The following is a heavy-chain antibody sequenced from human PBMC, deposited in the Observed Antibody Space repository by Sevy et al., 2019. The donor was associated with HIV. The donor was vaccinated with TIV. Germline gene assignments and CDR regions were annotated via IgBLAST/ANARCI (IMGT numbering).Heavy chain of an antibody. CDR3: AREVGGFNWRPYYFDS. J-gene: IGHJ4*02. CDR1: GFTFNKYW. V-gene: IGHV3-7*01. CDR2: IKQDESET. D-gene: IGHD3-3*01. Sequence: GGFLRLSCAASGFTFNKYWMSWVRQTPEKGLEWVATIKQDESETYYVDSVKGRFVISRDNGKNSVSLQMNGLRVEDTALYYCAREVGGFNWRPYYFDSWGQGTLVTVSS.